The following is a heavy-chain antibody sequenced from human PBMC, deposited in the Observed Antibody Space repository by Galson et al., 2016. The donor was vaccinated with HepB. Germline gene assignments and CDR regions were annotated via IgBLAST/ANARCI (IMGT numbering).Heavy chain of an antibody. D-gene: IGHD4-11*01. CDR3: VRDPHSLDY. V-gene: IGHV3-48*04. CDR2: IRKYGGGTK. Sequence: SLRLSCAASGFTFSTYSMNWVRQAPGKGLEWVSYIRKYGGGTKYYADSVKGRFTISRDDAKSSLYLEMNSLRAEDTAVYYCVRDPHSLDYWGQGTLVTVSS. J-gene: IGHJ4*02. CDR1: GFTFSTYS.